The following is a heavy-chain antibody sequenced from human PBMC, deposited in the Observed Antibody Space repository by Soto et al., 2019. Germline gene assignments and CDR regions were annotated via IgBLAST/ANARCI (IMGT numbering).Heavy chain of an antibody. V-gene: IGHV1-69*13. D-gene: IGHD3-10*01. CDR2: IIPIFGTA. J-gene: IGHJ6*02. CDR3: ARDPLLWFGELLNYYGMDV. Sequence: ASVKVSCKASGGTFSSYAISWVRQAPGQGLEWMGGIIPIFGTANYAQKFQGRATITADESTSTAYMELSSLRSEDTAVYYCARDPLLWFGELLNYYGMDVWGQGTTVTVSS. CDR1: GGTFSSYA.